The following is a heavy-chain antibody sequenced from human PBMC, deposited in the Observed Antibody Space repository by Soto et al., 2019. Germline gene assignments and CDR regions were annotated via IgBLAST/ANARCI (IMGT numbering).Heavy chain of an antibody. J-gene: IGHJ3*02. CDR3: ARDFGSGSYDGDAFDI. CDR2: ISAYNGNT. D-gene: IGHD1-26*01. CDR1: GYTFTSYG. V-gene: IGHV1-18*01. Sequence: ASVKVSCKASGYTFTSYGISWVRQAPGQGLEWMGWISAYNGNTNYAQKLQGRVTMTTDTSTSTAYMELRSLRSDDTAVYYSARDFGSGSYDGDAFDIWGQGTMVNVS.